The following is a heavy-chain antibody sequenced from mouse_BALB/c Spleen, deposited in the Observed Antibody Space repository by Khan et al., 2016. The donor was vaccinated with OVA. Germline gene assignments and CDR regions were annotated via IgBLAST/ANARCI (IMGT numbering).Heavy chain of an antibody. CDR3: ARCYFGNYEFVY. J-gene: IGHJ3*01. D-gene: IGHD2-1*01. Sequence: QVQLQQSGAELVKPGASVKLSCKTSGYTFTSYWIQWVKQRPGQGLGWIGQIFPGTGTTYHNENFKGKATLTVDTSSSTAYMQLSSLTSEDSADYSCARCYFGNYEFVYWGQGTLVTVSP. CDR2: IFPGTGTT. V-gene: IGHV1S132*01. CDR1: GYTFTSYW.